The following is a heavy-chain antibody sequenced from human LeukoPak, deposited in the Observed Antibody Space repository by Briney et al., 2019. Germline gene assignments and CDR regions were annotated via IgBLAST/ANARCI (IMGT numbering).Heavy chain of an antibody. J-gene: IGHJ4*02. CDR2: IYTSGST. D-gene: IGHD1-20*01. Sequence: SETLSLTCTVSGGSISSYYWSWIQQPAGKGLEWIGRIYTSGSTNYNPSLKSRVTMSVDTSKNQFSLKLSSVTAADTAVYYCARETDVNSITGYDYWGQGTLVTVSS. CDR1: GGSISSYY. CDR3: ARETDVNSITGYDY. V-gene: IGHV4-4*07.